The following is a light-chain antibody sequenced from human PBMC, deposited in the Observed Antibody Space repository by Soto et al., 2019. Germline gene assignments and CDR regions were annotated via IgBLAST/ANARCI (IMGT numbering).Light chain of an antibody. Sequence: DIVLTQSPATLSLSPGDRVTLSCGASQRVVGGYFAWYQQKPGLAPRLIIYDTSMRASGTPDRISGSGSGTHFTLTISRLEPEDFALYYCQQYGSSPSFGQGTKVEMK. CDR2: DTS. J-gene: IGKJ1*01. CDR1: QRVVGGY. V-gene: IGKV3D-20*01. CDR3: QQYGSSPS.